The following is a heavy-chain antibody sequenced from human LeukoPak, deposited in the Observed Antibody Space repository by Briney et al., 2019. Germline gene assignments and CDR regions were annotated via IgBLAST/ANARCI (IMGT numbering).Heavy chain of an antibody. CDR1: GGSISSGDYY. J-gene: IGHJ4*02. V-gene: IGHV4-61*08. CDR2: IYYSGST. Sequence: KSSETLSLTCTVSGGSISSGDYYWSWIRQPPGKGLEWIGYIYYSGSTNYNPSLKSRVTISVDTSKNQFSLKRSSVTAADTAVYYCARGYDFWSGYYASPFFDYWGQGTLVTVSS. CDR3: ARGYDFWSGYYASPFFDY. D-gene: IGHD3-3*01.